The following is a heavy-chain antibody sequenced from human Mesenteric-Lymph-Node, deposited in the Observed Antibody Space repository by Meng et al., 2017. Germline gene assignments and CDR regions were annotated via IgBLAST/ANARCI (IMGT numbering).Heavy chain of an antibody. D-gene: IGHD1-26*01. CDR2: INGGNGKT. J-gene: IGHJ4*02. V-gene: IGHV1-3*01. Sequence: QVCLVQSGAEVRKPGASVKVSCEASGYSFTNFAIHWVRQAPGQRLEWMGWINGGNGKTKYSQRFQGRVSFTRDTSARTASMELSSLTSEDTAVYFCARDRGIVVAFEYWGQGTLVTVSS. CDR3: ARDRGIVVAFEY. CDR1: GYSFTNFA.